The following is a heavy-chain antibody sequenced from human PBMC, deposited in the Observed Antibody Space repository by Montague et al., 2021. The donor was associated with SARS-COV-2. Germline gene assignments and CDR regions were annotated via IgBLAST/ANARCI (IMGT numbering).Heavy chain of an antibody. D-gene: IGHD4-23*01. CDR3: VRDHLYGGPRGAYDI. J-gene: IGHJ3*02. CDR1: GGSITGYY. V-gene: IGHV4-59*01. Sequence: SETLSLTCTVSGGSITGYYWSWLRRSPGKGLEWIAYIYDGGAVNYNPSLGSRVTISTDTSKNQLSLKVNSVTAADTAGDYCVRDHLYGGPRGAYDIWGQGTVVTVSS. CDR2: IYDGGAV.